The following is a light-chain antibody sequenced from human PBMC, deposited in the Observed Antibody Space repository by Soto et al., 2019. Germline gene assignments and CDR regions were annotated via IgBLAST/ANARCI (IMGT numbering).Light chain of an antibody. CDR2: DVH. J-gene: IGLJ1*01. CDR3: FLIAGSFHHF. CDR1: SSDVGTYTY. V-gene: IGLV2-11*01. Sequence: QSVLTQVRSVSGSPGQSVTISCTGTSSDVGTYTYVSWYQQHPGKAPKLIIYDVHKRPSGVPDRFSGLKSGHTGFPDISWLPGEDGGYYYFFLIAGSFHHFFGTGAKGT.